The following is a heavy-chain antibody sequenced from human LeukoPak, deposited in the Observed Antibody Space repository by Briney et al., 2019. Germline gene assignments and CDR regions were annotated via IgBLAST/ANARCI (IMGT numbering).Heavy chain of an antibody. CDR3: ARDIVVVPAAMQGGWFDP. CDR2: IYTSGST. CDR1: GGSISSGSYY. D-gene: IGHD2-2*01. J-gene: IGHJ5*02. Sequence: SETLSLTCTVSGGSISSGSYYWSWIRQPAGKGLEWIGRIYTSGSTNYNPSLKSRVTISVDTSKNQFSLKLSSVTAADTAVYYRARDIVVVPAAMQGGWFDPWGQGTLVTVSS. V-gene: IGHV4-61*02.